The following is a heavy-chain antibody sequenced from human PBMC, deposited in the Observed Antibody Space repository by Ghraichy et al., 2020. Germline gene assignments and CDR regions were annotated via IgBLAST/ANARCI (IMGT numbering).Heavy chain of an antibody. D-gene: IGHD6-19*01. J-gene: IGHJ4*02. CDR2: IKKDGSEK. V-gene: IGHV3-7*01. CDR3: ARDLGGGWYFDY. CDR1: GFIFSGYW. Sequence: LSLTCAASGFIFSGYWMSWVRQAPGKGLEWVANIKKDGSEKYYVDSVKGRFTISRDNAKNSLYLQMNSLRAEETAVYYCARDLGGGWYFDYWGQGALVTVSS.